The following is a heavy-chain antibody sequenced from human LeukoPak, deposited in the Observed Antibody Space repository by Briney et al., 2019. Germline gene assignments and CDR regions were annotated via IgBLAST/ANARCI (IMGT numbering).Heavy chain of an antibody. J-gene: IGHJ4*02. CDR2: IYYSGST. V-gene: IGHV4-59*08. Sequence: SETLSLTCTVSGGSISSYYWSWIRQPPGKGLEWIGYIYYSGSTNYNSSLKSRVTISVDTSKNQLSLKLSSVTAADTAVYYCARQRGYNYGLFDYWGQGTLVTVSS. D-gene: IGHD5-18*01. CDR3: ARQRGYNYGLFDY. CDR1: GGSISSYY.